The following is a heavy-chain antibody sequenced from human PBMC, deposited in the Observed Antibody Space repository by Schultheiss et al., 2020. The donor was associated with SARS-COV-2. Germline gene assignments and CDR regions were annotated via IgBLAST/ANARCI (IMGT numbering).Heavy chain of an antibody. CDR3: ARADSFDY. Sequence: GGSLRLSCAASGFTFSSYSMNWVRQAPGKGLEWVSVIYSGGSTYYADSVKGRFTISRDNAKNSLYLQMNSLRAEDTAVYYCARADSFDYWGQGTLVTVSS. V-gene: IGHV3-66*01. CDR2: IYSGGST. D-gene: IGHD3-22*01. J-gene: IGHJ4*02. CDR1: GFTFSSYS.